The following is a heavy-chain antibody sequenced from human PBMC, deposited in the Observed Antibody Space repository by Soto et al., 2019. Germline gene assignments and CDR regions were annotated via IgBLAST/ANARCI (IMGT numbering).Heavy chain of an antibody. CDR3: ARAWRVGNSYGSEGYGDRIFYFDY. CDR1: GGSISSGGYY. D-gene: IGHD5-18*01. CDR2: IYYSGST. Sequence: SETLSLTCTVSGGSISSGGYYWSWIRQHPGKGLEWIGYIYYSGSTYYNPSLKSRVTISVDTSKNQFSLKLSSVTAADTAVYYCARAWRVGNSYGSEGYGDRIFYFDYWGQGTLVTVSS. V-gene: IGHV4-31*03. J-gene: IGHJ4*02.